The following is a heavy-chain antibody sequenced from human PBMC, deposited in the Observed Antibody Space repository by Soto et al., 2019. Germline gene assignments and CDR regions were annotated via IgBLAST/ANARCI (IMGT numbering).Heavy chain of an antibody. Sequence: GGSLRLSCAASGFTFSSYWMHWVRQAPGKGLVWVSRINSDGSSTSYADSVKGRFTISRDNAKNTLYLQMNSLRAEDTAVYYCAREPTAPYYYYMDVWGKGTTVTVSS. CDR1: GFTFSSYW. D-gene: IGHD2-21*02. CDR2: INSDGSST. V-gene: IGHV3-74*01. CDR3: AREPTAPYYYYMDV. J-gene: IGHJ6*03.